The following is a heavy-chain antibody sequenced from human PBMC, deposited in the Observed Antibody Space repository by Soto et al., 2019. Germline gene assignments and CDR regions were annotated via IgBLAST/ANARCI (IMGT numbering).Heavy chain of an antibody. J-gene: IGHJ6*02. CDR1: GFTFDNYA. V-gene: IGHV3-23*01. CDR2: ITGSGENT. CDR3: AKVSLGATTITDFYYYGMDV. Sequence: GGSLRLSCAASGFTFDNYAMNWVRQAPGKGLEWVSGITGSGENTYYADSVKGRFTISRDNSKNTLYVQLNSLRVEDTAIYYCAKVSLGATTITDFYYYGMDVWGRGTMVTVSS. D-gene: IGHD1-26*01.